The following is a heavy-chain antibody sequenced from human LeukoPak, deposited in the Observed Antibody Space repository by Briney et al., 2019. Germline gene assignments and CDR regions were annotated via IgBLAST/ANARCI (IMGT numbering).Heavy chain of an antibody. CDR1: GGSISSSSYY. V-gene: IGHV4-39*01. Sequence: SETLSLTCTVSGGSISSSSYYWGWIRQPPGKGLEWIGSIYYSGSTYYNPSLKSRVTISVDTSKNQFSLKLSSVTAADTAVYYCARSITMVRGVITALDYWGQGTLVTVSS. D-gene: IGHD3-10*01. CDR2: IYYSGST. J-gene: IGHJ4*02. CDR3: ARSITMVRGVITALDY.